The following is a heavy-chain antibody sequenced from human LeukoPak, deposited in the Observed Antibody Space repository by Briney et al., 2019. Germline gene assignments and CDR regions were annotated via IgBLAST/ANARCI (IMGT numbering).Heavy chain of an antibody. Sequence: SGPTLVNPTQTLTLTCTLSGFSLSTSGMRVSWIRQPPGKALEWLARIDWDDDKFYSTSLKTRLTISKDTSKNQVVLTMTNMGPVDTATYYCARMSTYYDILTGYWVGYYFDYWGQGTLVTVSS. CDR1: GFSLSTSGMR. CDR3: ARMSTYYDILTGYWVGYYFDY. D-gene: IGHD3-9*01. V-gene: IGHV2-70*04. J-gene: IGHJ4*02. CDR2: IDWDDDK.